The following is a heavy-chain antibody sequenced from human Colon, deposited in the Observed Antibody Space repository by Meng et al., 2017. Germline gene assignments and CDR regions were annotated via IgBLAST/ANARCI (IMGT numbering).Heavy chain of an antibody. Sequence: QVQLQESGPGVVKPSGTLSLTCTVSGAPISDHHWSWIRQPPGKGLEWIGNIYYTGSTNYNPSRKSRVTISIERSKKQFSLNLMSVTAADTAVYYCARQTQRNYGYYEGWFGPWGQGTLVTVSS. D-gene: IGHD4-17*01. CDR3: ARQTQRNYGYYEGWFGP. V-gene: IGHV4-59*08. CDR2: IYYTGST. CDR1: GAPISDHH. J-gene: IGHJ5*02.